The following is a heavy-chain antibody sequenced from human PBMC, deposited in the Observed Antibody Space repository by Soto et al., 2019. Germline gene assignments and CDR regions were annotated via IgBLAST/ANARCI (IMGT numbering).Heavy chain of an antibody. Sequence: QVQLVESGGGVVQPGRSLRLSCAASGFTFSSYGMHWVRQAPGKGLEWVAVIWYDGSNKYYADSVKGRFTISRDNSKNTLYLQMNSLRAEDTAVYYCARADSSSWYGEYYYYYGMDVWGQGTTVTVSS. CDR1: GFTFSSYG. J-gene: IGHJ6*02. CDR2: IWYDGSNK. V-gene: IGHV3-33*01. CDR3: ARADSSSWYGEYYYYYGMDV. D-gene: IGHD6-13*01.